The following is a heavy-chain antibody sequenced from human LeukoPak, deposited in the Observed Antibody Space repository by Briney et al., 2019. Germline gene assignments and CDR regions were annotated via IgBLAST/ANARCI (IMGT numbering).Heavy chain of an antibody. Sequence: SETLSLTCTLSGDSIRSTSYFWGWLRHPPGTGLEWIGSISYSGSPFYNSSLKSRVTISVDTSKNQFSLNVSSVTAADTAVYYCARQINNSWRTGSFDYWGQGTLVTVSS. CDR1: GDSIRSTSYF. CDR2: ISYSGSP. D-gene: IGHD1/OR15-1a*01. CDR3: ARQINNSWRTGSFDY. J-gene: IGHJ4*02. V-gene: IGHV4-39*01.